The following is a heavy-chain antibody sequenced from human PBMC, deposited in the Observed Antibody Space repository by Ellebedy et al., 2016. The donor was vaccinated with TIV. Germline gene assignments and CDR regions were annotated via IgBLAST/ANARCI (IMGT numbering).Heavy chain of an antibody. CDR1: GFTFSSYS. CDR2: ISSSSSTI. D-gene: IGHD3-10*01. J-gene: IGHJ4*02. Sequence: GESLKISCAASGFTFSSYSMNWVRQAPGKGLEWVSYISSSSSTIYYADSVKGRFTISRDNAKNSLYLQMNSLRAEDTAVYYCARRTHPSQTYYRRGWEWDYWGQGTLVTVSS. CDR3: ARRTHPSQTYYRRGWEWDY. V-gene: IGHV3-48*04.